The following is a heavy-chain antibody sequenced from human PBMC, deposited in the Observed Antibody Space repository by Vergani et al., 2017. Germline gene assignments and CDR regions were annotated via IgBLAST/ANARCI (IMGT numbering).Heavy chain of an antibody. D-gene: IGHD2-2*01. Sequence: QVQLQESGPGLVKPSQTLSLTCTVSGGSISSGDYYWSWIRQPPGKGLEWIGYIYYSGSTYYNPSLKRRVTISVDTAKNQFSLKLSSVTAADTAVYYCARGGRCSSTSCYASDAFDIWGQGTMVTVSS. J-gene: IGHJ3*02. V-gene: IGHV4-30-4*08. CDR3: ARGGRCSSTSCYASDAFDI. CDR2: IYYSGST. CDR1: GGSISSGDYY.